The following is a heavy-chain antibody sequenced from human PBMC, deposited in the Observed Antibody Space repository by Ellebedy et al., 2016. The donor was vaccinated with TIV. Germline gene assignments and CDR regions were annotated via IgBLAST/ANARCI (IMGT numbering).Heavy chain of an antibody. V-gene: IGHV3-21*01. J-gene: IGHJ4*02. Sequence: GESLKISCAASGFTFSGFTMNWVRQAPGKGLEWVSSISSSGTYIHNADSVKGRFIISRDNAKNSLYLQMNSLRVEDTARYYCARPAAAYSSSWYDFDCWGQGTLVTVSS. CDR3: ARPAAAYSSSWYDFDC. CDR2: ISSSGTYI. CDR1: GFTFSGFT. D-gene: IGHD6-13*01.